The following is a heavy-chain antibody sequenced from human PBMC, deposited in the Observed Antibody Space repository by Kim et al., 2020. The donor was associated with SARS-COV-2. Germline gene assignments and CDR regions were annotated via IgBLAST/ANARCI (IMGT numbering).Heavy chain of an antibody. Sequence: ASVKVSCKASGYTFTSYYMHWVRQAPGQGLEWMGWINPNSGGTNYAQKFQGRVTMTRDTSISTAYMELSRLRSDDTAVYYCAREWSSSRSWFDPWGQGTLVTVSS. CDR2: INPNSGGT. V-gene: IGHV1-2*02. CDR1: GYTFTSYY. D-gene: IGHD6-13*01. CDR3: AREWSSSRSWFDP. J-gene: IGHJ5*02.